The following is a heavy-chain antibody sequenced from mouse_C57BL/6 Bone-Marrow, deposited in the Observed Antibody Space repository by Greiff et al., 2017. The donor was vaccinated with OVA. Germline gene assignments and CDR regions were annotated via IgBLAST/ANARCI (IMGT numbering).Heavy chain of an antibody. J-gene: IGHJ3*01. V-gene: IGHV2-5*01. CDR3: AKKGYYGSSYGFAY. CDR1: GLSLTSYG. D-gene: IGHD1-1*01. Sequence: VQGVESGPGLVQPSQSLSITCTVSGLSLTSYGVHWVRQSPGKGLEWLGVIWRGGSTDYNAAFMSRLSITKDNSKSQVFFKMNSLQADDTAIYYCAKKGYYGSSYGFAYWGQGTLVTVSA. CDR2: IWRGGST.